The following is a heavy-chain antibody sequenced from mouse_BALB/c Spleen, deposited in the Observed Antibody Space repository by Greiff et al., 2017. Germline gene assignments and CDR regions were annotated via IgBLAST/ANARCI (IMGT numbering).Heavy chain of an antibody. J-gene: IGHJ4*01. CDR3: APWGYYAMDY. Sequence: VQLKQSGAELVKPGASVKLSCTASGFNIKDTYMHWVKQRPEQGLEWIGRIDPANGNTKYDPKFQGKATITADTSSNTAYLQLSSLTSEDTAVYYCAPWGYYAMDYWGQGTSVTVSS. V-gene: IGHV14-3*02. CDR2: IDPANGNT. D-gene: IGHD4-1*01. CDR1: GFNIKDTY.